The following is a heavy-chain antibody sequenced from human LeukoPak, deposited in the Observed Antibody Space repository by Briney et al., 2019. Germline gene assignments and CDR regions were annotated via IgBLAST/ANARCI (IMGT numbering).Heavy chain of an antibody. Sequence: ASVPVSCKASGYTFTGYYMHWVRQAPGQGLEWMGWINPNSGGTNYAQKFQGKITMTRDTSIGTAYTELSRLRSDDTAVYYCARAPVPYSSRWYGDYWGQGNLHTVPS. CDR2: INPNSGGT. D-gene: IGHD6-13*01. V-gene: IGHV1-2*02. J-gene: IGHJ4*02. CDR3: ARAPVPYSSRWYGDY. CDR1: GYTFTGYY.